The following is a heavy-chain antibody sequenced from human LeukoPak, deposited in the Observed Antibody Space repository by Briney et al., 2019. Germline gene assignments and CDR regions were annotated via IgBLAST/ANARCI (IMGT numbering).Heavy chain of an antibody. CDR1: GFTFSSYA. J-gene: IGHJ1*01. Sequence: GGSLRLSCAASGFTFSSYAMSWVRQAPGKGLEWVSAINGSGGSTYYADSVKGRFTISRDNSKNTLYLQMNSLRAEDTAVYYCAKDRGYDSSGYSFQHWGQGTLVTVST. CDR3: AKDRGYDSSGYSFQH. CDR2: INGSGGST. V-gene: IGHV3-23*01. D-gene: IGHD3-22*01.